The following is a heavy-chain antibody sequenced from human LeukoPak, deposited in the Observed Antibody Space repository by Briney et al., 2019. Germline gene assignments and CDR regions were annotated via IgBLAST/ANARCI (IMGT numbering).Heavy chain of an antibody. Sequence: GGSLRLSCAASGFTFSSYGLHWVRQAPGKGLEWVAVIWYDGSNKYYADSVKGRFTISRDNSKNTLYLQMNSLRAEDTAVYYCAKDSYYYGSGSSPDYWGRGTLVTVSS. V-gene: IGHV3-33*06. CDR2: IWYDGSNK. CDR3: AKDSYYYGSGSSPDY. D-gene: IGHD3-10*01. J-gene: IGHJ4*02. CDR1: GFTFSSYG.